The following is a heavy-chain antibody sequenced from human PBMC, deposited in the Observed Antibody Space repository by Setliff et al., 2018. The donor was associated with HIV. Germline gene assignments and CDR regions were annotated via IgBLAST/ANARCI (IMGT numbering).Heavy chain of an antibody. Sequence: GGSLRLSCTASGFIFSSYWMSWVRQAPGKGLEWVANIKQGGSEKYYVDSVKGRFTMSRDNAKNSLFLQMHSLRAEDTAVYYCARAYNVYDYRFDSSGYDYWGQGTLVTVSS. V-gene: IGHV3-7*01. CDR1: GFIFSSYW. D-gene: IGHD3-22*01. J-gene: IGHJ4*02. CDR3: ARAYNVYDYRFDSSGYDY. CDR2: IKQGGSEK.